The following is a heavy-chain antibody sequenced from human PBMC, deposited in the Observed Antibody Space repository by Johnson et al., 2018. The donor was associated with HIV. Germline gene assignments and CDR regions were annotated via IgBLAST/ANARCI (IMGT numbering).Heavy chain of an antibody. J-gene: IGHJ3*02. V-gene: IGHV3-33*06. CDR2: IWSDGSNK. D-gene: IGHD3-16*01. CDR3: VKCIWGSSLIDVFDI. CDR1: GFTFSSYG. Sequence: QVQLVESGGGVVLPGRSLRLSCAASGFTFSSYGTHWVRQAPGKGLEWVAGIWSDGSNKYSADSVKGRFSISRDNSKNTLYLQMNSLRVEDTAVYYCVKCIWGSSLIDVFDIWGQGTMVTVSS.